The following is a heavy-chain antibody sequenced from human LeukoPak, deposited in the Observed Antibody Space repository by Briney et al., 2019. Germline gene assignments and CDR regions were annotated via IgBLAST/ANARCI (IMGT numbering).Heavy chain of an antibody. J-gene: IGHJ4*02. CDR3: ARVRYQLPYS. V-gene: IGHV3-48*03. CDR1: GFTFSTYE. D-gene: IGHD2-2*01. Sequence: GGSLRLSCAASGFTFSTYEMNWVRQPPGKGLEWLSYISSSGSTIYYADSVKGRFTISRDNAKNSLYLQMNSLRAEDTAVYYCARVRYQLPYSWGQGTLVTVSS. CDR2: ISSSGSTI.